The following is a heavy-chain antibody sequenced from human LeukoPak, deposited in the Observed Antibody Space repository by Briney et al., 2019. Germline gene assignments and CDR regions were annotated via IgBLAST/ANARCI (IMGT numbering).Heavy chain of an antibody. CDR2: VSGSGRST. V-gene: IGHV3-23*01. Sequence: GGSLRLSCAASGFTFGSYAMSWVRQAPGKGLEWVSGVSGSGRSTYYADSVKGRFTISRDNSRNTLYLQMNSLRVEDTAVYYCAKASDSSGYYEGYLQHWGQGTLVTVSS. CDR3: AKASDSSGYYEGYLQH. CDR1: GFTFGSYA. J-gene: IGHJ1*01. D-gene: IGHD3-22*01.